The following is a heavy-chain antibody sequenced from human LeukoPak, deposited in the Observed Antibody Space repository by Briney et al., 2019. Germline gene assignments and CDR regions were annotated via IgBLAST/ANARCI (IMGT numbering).Heavy chain of an antibody. D-gene: IGHD2-15*01. V-gene: IGHV3-30*02. J-gene: IGHJ3*02. CDR3: EGLEVVAATLDAFDI. Sequence: QSGGSLRLSCAASGFTFSSYGMHWVRQAPGKGLEWVAFIRYDGSNKYYADSVKGRFTISRDNSKNTLYLQMNSLRAEDTAVYYCEGLEVVAATLDAFDIWGQGTMVTVSS. CDR1: GFTFSSYG. CDR2: IRYDGSNK.